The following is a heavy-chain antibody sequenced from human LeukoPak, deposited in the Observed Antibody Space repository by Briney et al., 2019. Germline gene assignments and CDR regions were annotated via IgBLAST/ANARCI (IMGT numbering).Heavy chain of an antibody. D-gene: IGHD2/OR15-2a*01. CDR3: ARVSLLRVPGYLDY. CDR2: IYHSGST. J-gene: IGHJ4*02. Sequence: SETLSLTRTVSYGSICYYNWRSGRQPPGKGLEWIGYIYHSGSTNYNPPLKSRLTISVDTSKTQFSLRLSSVTTADTAVYYCARVSLLRVPGYLDYWGQGTLVTVSS. V-gene: IGHV4-59*01. CDR1: YGSICYYN.